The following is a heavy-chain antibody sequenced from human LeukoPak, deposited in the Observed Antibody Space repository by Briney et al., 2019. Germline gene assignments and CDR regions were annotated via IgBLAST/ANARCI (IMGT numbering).Heavy chain of an antibody. D-gene: IGHD3-10*01. V-gene: IGHV4-39*07. CDR1: GGSISNTNYY. J-gene: IGHJ6*03. Sequence: SETLSLTCTVSGGSISNTNYYWAWLRQPPGRGLEWIGSIYYTGTTFDNPSLKSRVTLSVDTSKNQFSLKLSSVTAADTAVYYCARNYYGSGSYSYYYYYMDVWGKGTTVTVSS. CDR3: ARNYYGSGSYSYYYYYMDV. CDR2: IYYTGTT.